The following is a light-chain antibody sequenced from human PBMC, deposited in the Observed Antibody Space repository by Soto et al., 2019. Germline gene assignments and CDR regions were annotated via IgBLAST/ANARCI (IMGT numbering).Light chain of an antibody. CDR3: QKYDSAPFT. CDR2: DAT. CDR1: QSVRSGD. V-gene: IGKV3-20*01. J-gene: IGKJ3*01. Sequence: EIVLTQSPGTLSLSPGERATLSCRASQSVRSGDLTWYQQKPGQPPSLLLYDATNRATGIPDRFGGSGSGTDFTLTIFNLQPDDVATYYCQKYDSAPFTFGPGTRVEIK.